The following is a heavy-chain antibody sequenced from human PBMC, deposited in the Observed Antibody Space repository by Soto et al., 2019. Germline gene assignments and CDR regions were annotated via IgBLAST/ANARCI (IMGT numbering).Heavy chain of an antibody. CDR1: GFRFSSYG. V-gene: IGHV3-33*06. CDR2: IWYDGSNK. D-gene: IGHD6-6*01. CDR3: AKEGSSSSGYYYGMDV. Sequence: EGSLRLSCAASGFRFSSYGMHWVRQAPGKGLEWVAVIWYDGSNKYYTDSVKGRFTISRDNSKNTLYLQMNSLRAEDTAVYYCAKEGSSSSGYYYGMDVWGQGTTVTVSS. J-gene: IGHJ6*02.